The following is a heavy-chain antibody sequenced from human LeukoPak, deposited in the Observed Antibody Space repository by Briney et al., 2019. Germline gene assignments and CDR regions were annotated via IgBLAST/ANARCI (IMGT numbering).Heavy chain of an antibody. J-gene: IGHJ4*02. CDR1: GYTFTNYF. V-gene: IGHV1-46*01. Sequence: ASVKVSCKASGYTFTNYFMHWVRQAPGQGLEWMGIINPSGGSTTYAQKFQGRVTMTRDTSTSTVYMELSSLRSEDTAVFHCATGGSLAAAPHRYYFDYWGLGTPVTVSS. CDR2: INPSGGST. CDR3: ATGGSLAAAPHRYYFDY. D-gene: IGHD6-19*01.